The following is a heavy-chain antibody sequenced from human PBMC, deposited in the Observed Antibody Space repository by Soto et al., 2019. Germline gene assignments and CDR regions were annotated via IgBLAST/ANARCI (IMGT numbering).Heavy chain of an antibody. D-gene: IGHD6-19*01. Sequence: GGSLRLSCAASGFTVSSNYMSWVRQAPWKGLEWVSVIYSGGSTYYADSVKGRFTISRDNSKNTLYLQMNSLRAEDTAVYYCARADQPDSGWYGYFDYWGQGTLVTVSS. CDR1: GFTVSSNY. J-gene: IGHJ4*02. CDR3: ARADQPDSGWYGYFDY. CDR2: IYSGGST. V-gene: IGHV3-66*01.